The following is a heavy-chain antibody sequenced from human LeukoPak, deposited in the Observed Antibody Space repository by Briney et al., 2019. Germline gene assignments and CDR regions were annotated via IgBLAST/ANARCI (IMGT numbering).Heavy chain of an antibody. Sequence: SETLSLTCTVSGGSISSSSYYWGWIRQPPGKGLGWIGSIYYSGSTYYNPSLKSRVTISVDTSKNQFSLKLSSVTAADTAVYFCARGRVSSSSWSSTYYYYFYMDVWGKGTTVTVSS. CDR1: GGSISSSSYY. CDR2: IYYSGST. J-gene: IGHJ6*03. D-gene: IGHD6-13*01. V-gene: IGHV4-39*01. CDR3: ARGRVSSSSWSSTYYYYFYMDV.